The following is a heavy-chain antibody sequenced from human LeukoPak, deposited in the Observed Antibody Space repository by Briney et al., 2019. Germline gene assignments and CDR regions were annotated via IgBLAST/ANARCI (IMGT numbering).Heavy chain of an antibody. D-gene: IGHD2-15*01. V-gene: IGHV4-59*12. CDR2: IYYSGST. CDR3: ARVAGTYYYYGMDV. J-gene: IGHJ6*02. Sequence: PSETLSLTCTVTGGSISSYHWSWIRQPPGKGLEWIGHIYYSGSTNYNPSLKSRVTMSVDTSKNQFSLKLSSVTAADTAVYYCARVAGTYYYYGMDVWGQGTTVTVSS. CDR1: GGSISSYH.